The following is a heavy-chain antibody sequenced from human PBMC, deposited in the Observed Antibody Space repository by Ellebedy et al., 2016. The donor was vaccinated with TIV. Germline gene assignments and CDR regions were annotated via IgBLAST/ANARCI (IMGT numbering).Heavy chain of an antibody. CDR2: IWYDGGNK. CDR1: GFIFSTYG. CDR3: ARDRHVDRGDCLDY. V-gene: IGHV3-33*01. J-gene: IGHJ4*02. D-gene: IGHD2-21*02. Sequence: GESLKISCEASGFIFSTYGMHWVRQAPGKGLEWVAFIWYDGGNKYYADSVKGRFTISRDNSKNTLSLQMNNLGAEDTAVYYCARDRHVDRGDCLDYWGQGTLVTVSS.